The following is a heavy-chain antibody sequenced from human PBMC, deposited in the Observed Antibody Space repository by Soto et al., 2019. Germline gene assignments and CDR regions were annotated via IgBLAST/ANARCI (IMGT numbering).Heavy chain of an antibody. CDR1: GFTFSSYA. D-gene: IGHD6-19*01. CDR2: ISYDGSNK. CDR3: ARAGYTRGRNRSGWLSIYGMDV. J-gene: IGHJ6*02. V-gene: IGHV3-30-3*01. Sequence: QVQLVESGGGVVQPGRSLRLSCAASGFTFSSYAMHWVRQAPGKGLEWVAVISYDGSNKYYADSVKGRFTISRGNSKNTLYRQMTSLRAADTAVQYCARAGYTRGRNRSGWLSIYGMDVWAQGTTVTSSS.